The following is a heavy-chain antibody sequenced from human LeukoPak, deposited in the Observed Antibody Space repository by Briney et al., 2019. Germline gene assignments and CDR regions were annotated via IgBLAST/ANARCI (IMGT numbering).Heavy chain of an antibody. V-gene: IGHV4-4*02. D-gene: IGHD6-19*01. CDR3: AANGWYFPYH. Sequence: SGTLSLTCAVSGASITNDNWWSWVRPTPGKGLEWIGEIYHSGSTIYNPSLKNRVTISVDKSNNRFSLRLTSVTAADTAMYYCAANGWYFPYHWGQGALVTVSS. CDR1: GASITNDNW. CDR2: IYHSGST. J-gene: IGHJ1*01.